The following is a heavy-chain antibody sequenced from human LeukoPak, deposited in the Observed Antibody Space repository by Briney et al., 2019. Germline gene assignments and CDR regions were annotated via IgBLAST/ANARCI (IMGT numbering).Heavy chain of an antibody. CDR2: IYTSGST. D-gene: IGHD3-3*01. CDR3: AGHLYDFWSGLDY. V-gene: IGHV4-4*09. J-gene: IGHJ4*02. Sequence: PSETLSLTCTVSGGSISSYYWSWIRQPPGKGLEWIGYIYTSGSTNYNPSLKSRVTISVDTSKNQFSLKLSSVTAADTAVYYCAGHLYDFWSGLDYWGQGTLVTVSS. CDR1: GGSISSYY.